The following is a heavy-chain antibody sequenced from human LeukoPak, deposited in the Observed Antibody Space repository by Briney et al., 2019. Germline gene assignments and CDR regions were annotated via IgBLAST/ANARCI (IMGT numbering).Heavy chain of an antibody. D-gene: IGHD6-19*01. Sequence: GGSLRLSCAASEFTVSSNYMSWVRQAPGKGLEWVSIIYGTGGKYYADSVKGRFTISRDNSKDTLYLQMNSLRAEDTAVYYCARGSDGWFAFDYWGQGILVTVSS. CDR3: ARGSDGWFAFDY. CDR1: EFTVSSNY. CDR2: IYGTGGK. J-gene: IGHJ4*02. V-gene: IGHV3-66*01.